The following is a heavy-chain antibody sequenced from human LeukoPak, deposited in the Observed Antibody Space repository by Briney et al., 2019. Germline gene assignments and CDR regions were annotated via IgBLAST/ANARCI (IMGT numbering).Heavy chain of an antibody. D-gene: IGHD3-10*01. CDR1: GFAFSRYA. CDR3: VRSITMFQY. CDR2: ISISGGST. V-gene: IGHV3-23*01. Sequence: GGSLRLSCAASGFAFSRYAVSWVRQAPGKGLEWVSAISISGGSTFYADSVKGRFTVSRDNSKNTLYLQMNSLRAEDTALYYCVRSITMFQYWGQGTLVTVSS. J-gene: IGHJ1*01.